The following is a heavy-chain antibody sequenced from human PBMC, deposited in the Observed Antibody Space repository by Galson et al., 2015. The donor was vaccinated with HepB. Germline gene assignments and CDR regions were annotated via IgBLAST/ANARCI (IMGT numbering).Heavy chain of an antibody. CDR2: IDWDDDK. J-gene: IGHJ6*03. CDR3: ARQARGCDDSGDCSSTSWGNYYYYYMDV. Sequence: PALVKPTQTLTLTCTFSGFSLSTSGMCVSWIRQPPGKALEWLALIDWDDDKYYSTSLKTRLTISKDTSKNQVVLTMTNMDPVDTATYYCARQARGCDDSGDCSSTSWGNYYYYYMDVWGKGTTVTVSS. V-gene: IGHV2-70*01. D-gene: IGHD2-2*01. CDR1: GFSLSTSGMC.